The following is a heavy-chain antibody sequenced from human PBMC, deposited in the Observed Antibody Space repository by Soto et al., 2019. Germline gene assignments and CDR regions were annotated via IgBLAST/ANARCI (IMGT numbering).Heavy chain of an antibody. CDR1: GGSISSGGYY. CDR3: ARGHPMVYAIPGKFDY. Sequence: QVQLQESGPGLVKPSQTLSLTCTVSGGSISSGGYYWSWIRQHPGKGLEWIGYIYYSGSTYYNPSLKSRVTISVDTSKNQFSLKLSSVTAADTAVYYCARGHPMVYAIPGKFDYWGQGTLVTVFS. V-gene: IGHV4-31*03. D-gene: IGHD2-8*01. J-gene: IGHJ4*02. CDR2: IYYSGST.